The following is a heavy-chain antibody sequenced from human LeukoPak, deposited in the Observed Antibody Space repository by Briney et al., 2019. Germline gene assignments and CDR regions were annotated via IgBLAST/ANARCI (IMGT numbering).Heavy chain of an antibody. CDR2: ISGSGGST. Sequence: GGSLRLSCAASGFTFSSYAMSWVRQAPGKGLEWVSAISGSGGSTYYADSVKGRFTISRDNAENSLYLQMNSLRAEDTAVYYCVRDLYGDYPWDYWGQGTLVTVSS. V-gene: IGHV3-23*01. J-gene: IGHJ4*02. CDR3: VRDLYGDYPWDY. CDR1: GFTFSSYA. D-gene: IGHD4-17*01.